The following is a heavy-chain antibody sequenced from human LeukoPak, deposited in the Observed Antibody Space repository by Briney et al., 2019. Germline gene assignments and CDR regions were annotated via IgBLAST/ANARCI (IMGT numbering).Heavy chain of an antibody. CDR2: IYYSGST. V-gene: IGHV4-30-4*01. CDR3: ARLSLGVYYGLPHWFGP. J-gene: IGHJ5*02. D-gene: IGHD3-10*01. CDR1: GGSISSGDYY. Sequence: SQTLSLTCTVSGGSISSGDYYWSRIRQPPGKGLEWIGNIYYSGSTYYNPSLKSRVTISVDTSKNQFSLKLSSVTAADTAVYYCARLSLGVYYGLPHWFGPRGQGTLVTVSS.